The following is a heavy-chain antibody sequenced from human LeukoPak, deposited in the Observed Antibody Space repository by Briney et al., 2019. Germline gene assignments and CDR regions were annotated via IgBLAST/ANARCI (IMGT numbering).Heavy chain of an antibody. D-gene: IGHD1-26*01. CDR1: GGSISSGGYY. J-gene: IGHJ3*02. CDR2: IYHSGST. V-gene: IGHV4-39*07. CDR3: ARVDEVGDHAFDI. Sequence: SETLSLTCTVSGGSISSGGYYWGWIRQPPGKGLEWIGSIYHSGSTYYNPSLKSRVTISVDTSKNQFSLKLSSVTAADTAVYYCARVDEVGDHAFDIWGQGTMVTVSS.